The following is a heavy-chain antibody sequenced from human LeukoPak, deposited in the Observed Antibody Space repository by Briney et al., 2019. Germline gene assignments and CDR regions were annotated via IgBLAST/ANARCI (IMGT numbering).Heavy chain of an antibody. CDR2: ISSSSSTI. CDR3: ARGIVVVPAANDY. CDR1: GFTFSSYS. Sequence: GGSLRLSCAASGFTFSSYSMNWVRQAPGKGLEWVSYISSSSSTIYYADSVKGRFTISRDNAKNSLYLQMNSLRAEDTAVYYCARGIVVVPAANDYWGQGTLVTVSS. J-gene: IGHJ4*02. V-gene: IGHV3-48*01. D-gene: IGHD2-2*01.